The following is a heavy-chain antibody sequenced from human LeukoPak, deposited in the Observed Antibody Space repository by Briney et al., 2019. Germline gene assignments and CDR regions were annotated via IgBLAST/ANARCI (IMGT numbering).Heavy chain of an antibody. CDR2: IYYNGNT. J-gene: IGHJ5*02. CDR1: GASISSYY. V-gene: IGHV4-59*12. Sequence: SETLSLTCTVSGASISSYYWSWIRQSPGKGLEWIGYIYYNGNTNYNPSLKGRVTISVDSSKNQFSLKLSSVTAADTAVYYCARRAYFDWLLHTGRLNWFDPWGQGTLVTVSS. D-gene: IGHD3-9*01. CDR3: ARRAYFDWLLHTGRLNWFDP.